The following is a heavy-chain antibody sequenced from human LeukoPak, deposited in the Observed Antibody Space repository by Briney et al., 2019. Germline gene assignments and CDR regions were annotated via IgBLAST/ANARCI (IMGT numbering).Heavy chain of an antibody. CDR2: IKPDGSDK. Sequence: GGSLRLSRAASGFSFSSYWMSWVRQAPGKGLERVANIKPDGSDKRYVDSVKGRFTISRDNAKNSLYLQMNSLRGDDTAVYYCTRNYNNAFDIWGQGTMVTVSS. J-gene: IGHJ3*02. D-gene: IGHD3-22*01. V-gene: IGHV3-7*01. CDR1: GFSFSSYW. CDR3: TRNYNNAFDI.